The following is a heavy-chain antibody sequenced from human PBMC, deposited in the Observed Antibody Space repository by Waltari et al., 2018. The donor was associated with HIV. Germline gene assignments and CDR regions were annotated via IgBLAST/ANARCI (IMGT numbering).Heavy chain of an antibody. CDR1: GGSISSGSYY. J-gene: IGHJ5*02. D-gene: IGHD4-17*01. Sequence: QVQLQESGPGLVKPSQTLSLTCTVSGGSISSGSYYWRWIRQPAGKGLEWIGRIYTSGSTNYNPSLKSRVTISVDTSKNQFSLKLSSVTAADTAVYYCARDSHYYGDYNNWFDPWGQGTLVTVSS. V-gene: IGHV4-61*02. CDR3: ARDSHYYGDYNNWFDP. CDR2: IYTSGST.